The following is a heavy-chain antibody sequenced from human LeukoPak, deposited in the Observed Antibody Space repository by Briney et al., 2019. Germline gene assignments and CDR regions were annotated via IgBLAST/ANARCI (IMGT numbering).Heavy chain of an antibody. J-gene: IGHJ4*02. Sequence: GGSLRLSCAASGFTFSSYAMSWVRQAPGKGLEWVSGISWNSGSIGYADSVKGRFTISRDNAKNSLYLQMNSLRAEDTALYYCAKSMVRGVIIKDWGQGTLVTVSS. CDR2: ISWNSGSI. D-gene: IGHD3-10*01. CDR1: GFTFSSYA. V-gene: IGHV3-9*01. CDR3: AKSMVRGVIIKD.